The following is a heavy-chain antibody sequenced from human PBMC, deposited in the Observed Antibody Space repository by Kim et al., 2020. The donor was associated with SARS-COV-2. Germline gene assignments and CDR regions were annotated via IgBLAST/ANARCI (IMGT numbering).Heavy chain of an antibody. D-gene: IGHD2-21*02. Sequence: ASVKVSCKASGYTFTSYAMNWVRQAPGQGLEWMGWINTNTGNPTYAQGFTGRFVFSLDTSVSTAYLQISSLKAEDTAVYYCARDFAFRGYCGGDCYSDYWGQGTLVTVSS. CDR2: INTNTGNP. CDR3: ARDFAFRGYCGGDCYSDY. V-gene: IGHV7-4-1*02. CDR1: GYTFTSYA. J-gene: IGHJ4*02.